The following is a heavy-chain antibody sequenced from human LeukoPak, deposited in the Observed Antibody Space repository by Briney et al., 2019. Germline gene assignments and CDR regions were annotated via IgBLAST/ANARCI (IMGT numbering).Heavy chain of an antibody. CDR1: GVSISSYY. CDR3: ARASRTLRYFDWLYDAFDI. V-gene: IGHV4-4*07. D-gene: IGHD3-9*01. Sequence: MPSETLSLTCSVSGVSISSYYWSWLRQPPGKGLEWFGRIYTSGSTNYHPSLNSRATMSVDTSKNQFSLTLSSVTAADTAVYYCARASRTLRYFDWLYDAFDIWGQGTMVTVSS. CDR2: IYTSGST. J-gene: IGHJ3*02.